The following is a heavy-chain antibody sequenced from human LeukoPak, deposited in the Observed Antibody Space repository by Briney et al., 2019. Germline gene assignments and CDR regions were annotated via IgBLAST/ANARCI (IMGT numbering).Heavy chain of an antibody. V-gene: IGHV4-38-2*01. J-gene: IGHJ5*02. D-gene: IGHD3-10*01. Sequence: SETLSLTCAVSGYSLCRAYSWAWIGQPQGKGLGWIGSIYNSGRTYYKSSLKSRVTISLDTSKNHFSLRLTSLTAPDRAVYYGARWEILVRGANNWFDPWGQGTLVTVSS. CDR2: IYNSGRT. CDR3: ARWEILVRGANNWFDP. CDR1: GYSLCRAYS.